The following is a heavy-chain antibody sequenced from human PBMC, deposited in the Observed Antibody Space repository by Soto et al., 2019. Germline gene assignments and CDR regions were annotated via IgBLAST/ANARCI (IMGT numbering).Heavy chain of an antibody. Sequence: GGSLRLSCAASGFNFNSYTINWVRRAPGKRLEWLSSISSSGYIFSTDSVRGRFTIPRDNAKNSVYLQINSLRAEDTAVYFCARDCSGGSCYPGMDVWGPGTTVNVSS. CDR3: ARDCSGGSCYPGMDV. J-gene: IGHJ6*02. CDR2: ISSSGYI. CDR1: GFNFNSYT. D-gene: IGHD2-15*01. V-gene: IGHV3-21*01.